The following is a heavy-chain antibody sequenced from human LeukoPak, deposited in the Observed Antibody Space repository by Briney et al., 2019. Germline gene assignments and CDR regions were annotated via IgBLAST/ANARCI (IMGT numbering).Heavy chain of an antibody. CDR3: ARDDFGDYAIDY. Sequence: GGSLRLSCAASGFTFSSYTMNWVRQAPGKGLEWISFISSDSSAIHYADSVKGRFTISRDNAKNSLYLHMNSLRDEDTAVYYCARDDFGDYAIDYWGQGTLVTVSS. CDR1: GFTFSSYT. CDR2: ISSDSSAI. V-gene: IGHV3-48*02. J-gene: IGHJ4*02. D-gene: IGHD4-17*01.